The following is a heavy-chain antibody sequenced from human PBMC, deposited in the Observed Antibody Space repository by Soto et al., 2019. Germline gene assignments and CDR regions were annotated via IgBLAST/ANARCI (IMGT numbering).Heavy chain of an antibody. CDR3: ASQGATEALDY. CDR1: GGSISSYY. Sequence: SETLSLTCTVSGGSISSYYWSWIRQPPGKGLEWIGYIYYSGSTNYNPSLKSRVTISVDTSKNQFSLKLSSVTAADTAVYYCASQGATEALDYWGQGTLVTVSS. CDR2: IYYSGST. D-gene: IGHD4-4*01. V-gene: IGHV4-59*08. J-gene: IGHJ4*02.